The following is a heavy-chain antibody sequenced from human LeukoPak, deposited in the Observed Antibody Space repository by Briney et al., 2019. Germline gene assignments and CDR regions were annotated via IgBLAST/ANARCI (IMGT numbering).Heavy chain of an antibody. CDR1: GYTFTGYY. CDR3: ARQVVPAAIFDY. D-gene: IGHD2-2*01. Sequence: ASVKVSCKASGYTFTGYYMHWVRQAPGQGLECMGWINPNSGGTNYAQKFQGRVTMTRDTSISTAYMELSRLRSDDTAVYYCARQVVPAAIFDYWGQGTLVTVSS. CDR2: INPNSGGT. V-gene: IGHV1-2*02. J-gene: IGHJ4*02.